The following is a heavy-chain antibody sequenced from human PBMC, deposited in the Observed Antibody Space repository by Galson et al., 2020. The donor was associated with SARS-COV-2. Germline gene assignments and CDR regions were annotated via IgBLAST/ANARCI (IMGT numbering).Heavy chain of an antibody. Sequence: ASVKVSCKASGYTFSDYFIQWVRQAPGQGLESMGWVNSKTGGTVYAQKLQGRVTMTRDTSISTAYMELKRLTYDDTAVYYCGRTNPTVGSVVGDWCQGTLFTGSS. CDR1: GYTFSDYF. D-gene: IGHD2-2*03. CDR2: VNSKTGGT. CDR3: GRTNPTVGSVVGD. V-gene: IGHV1-2*02. J-gene: IGHJ4*02.